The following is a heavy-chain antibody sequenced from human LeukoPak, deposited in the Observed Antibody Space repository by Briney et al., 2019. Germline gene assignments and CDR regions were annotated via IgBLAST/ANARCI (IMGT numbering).Heavy chain of an antibody. CDR3: AKDLFRTYYYDSSAYIDP. CDR1: GGSFSGYY. Sequence: SETLSLTCAVYGGSFSGYYWSWIRQPPGKGLEWIGEINHSGSTNYNPSLKSRVTISVDTSKNQFSLKLSSVTAADTAVYYCAKDLFRTYYYDSSAYIDPWGQGTLVTVSS. V-gene: IGHV4-34*01. D-gene: IGHD3-22*01. J-gene: IGHJ5*02. CDR2: INHSGST.